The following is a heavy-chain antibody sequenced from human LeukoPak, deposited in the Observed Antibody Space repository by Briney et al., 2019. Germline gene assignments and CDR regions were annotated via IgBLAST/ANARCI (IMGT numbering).Heavy chain of an antibody. J-gene: IGHJ5*02. Sequence: KPSETLSLTCTVSGGSISSYYWSWVRQPPGKGLEWIGFIFDSGSTNYNPSLKSRVTISVDSSKNQFSLKLSSVTAAGTAVYYCARRVSAGWFDPWGQGTLVTVSS. CDR2: IFDSGST. V-gene: IGHV4-59*08. CDR3: ARRVSAGWFDP. D-gene: IGHD5/OR15-5a*01. CDR1: GGSISSYY.